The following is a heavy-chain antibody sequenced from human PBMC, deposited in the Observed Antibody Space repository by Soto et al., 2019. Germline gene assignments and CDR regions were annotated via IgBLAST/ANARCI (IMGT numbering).Heavy chain of an antibody. Sequence: PGGSLRLSCAASGFTFSSYWMSWVRQAPGKGLEWVANIKQDGSEKYYVDSVKGRFTISRDNAKNSLYLQMNSLRAEDTAVYYCARVPPITIFGVVDAFDIWGQGTMVTVSS. D-gene: IGHD3-3*01. CDR1: GFTFSSYW. J-gene: IGHJ3*02. CDR3: ARVPPITIFGVVDAFDI. CDR2: IKQDGSEK. V-gene: IGHV3-7*03.